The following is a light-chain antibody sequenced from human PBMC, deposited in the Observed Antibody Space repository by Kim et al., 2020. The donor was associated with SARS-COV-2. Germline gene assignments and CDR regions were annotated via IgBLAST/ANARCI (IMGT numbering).Light chain of an antibody. CDR3: QQYTTWPYT. Sequence: SVAPGERATHSCRASQSVSSSLAWYQQKPGQAPRLVIYGASTRATGIPARFSGSGSGTEFTLTITSLQSEDFAVYSCQQYTTWPYTFGQGTKLEI. V-gene: IGKV3-15*01. CDR1: QSVSSS. CDR2: GAS. J-gene: IGKJ2*01.